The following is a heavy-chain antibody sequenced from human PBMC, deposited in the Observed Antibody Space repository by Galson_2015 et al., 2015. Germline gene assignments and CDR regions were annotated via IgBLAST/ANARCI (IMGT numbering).Heavy chain of an antibody. D-gene: IGHD3-3*01. V-gene: IGHV1-18*01. CDR1: GNSFTRNG. Sequence: SVKVSCKGSGNSFTRNGIGWVRQAPGKGLEWMGWISSYNGNTNYARKVQGRITMTRDTSTTTAYMELRSLTSDDTAVYYCARARDGFWSGYYTPSNHYFDYWGQGTLVIVSS. CDR3: ARARDGFWSGYYTPSNHYFDY. CDR2: ISSYNGNT. J-gene: IGHJ4*02.